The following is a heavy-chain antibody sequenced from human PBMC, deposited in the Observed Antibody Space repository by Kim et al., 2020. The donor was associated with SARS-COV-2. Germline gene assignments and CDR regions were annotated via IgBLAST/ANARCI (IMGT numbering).Heavy chain of an antibody. CDR1: GVSFSGYY. Sequence: SETLSLTCAVYGVSFSGYYWSWIRQPPGKGLEWIGEINHSGSTNYNPSLKSRVTISVDTSKNQFSLKLSSVTAADTAVYYCSRGPPPNYWGQGTLVTVSS. J-gene: IGHJ4*02. CDR2: INHSGST. V-gene: IGHV4-34*01. CDR3: SRGPPPNY.